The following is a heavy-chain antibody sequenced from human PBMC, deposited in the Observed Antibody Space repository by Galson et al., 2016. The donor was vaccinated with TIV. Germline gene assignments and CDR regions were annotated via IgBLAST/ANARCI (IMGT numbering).Heavy chain of an antibody. D-gene: IGHD3-3*01. J-gene: IGHJ4*02. Sequence: SLRLSCAASQFTFTSYSIHWVRQAPGKGLEWLSVLSSDGSNKFYADSVKGRFTISRDNSRDTVYLQMDSLRADDTAVYYCARGAIRFLESFLPPFDYWGQGSLVSVSS. V-gene: IGHV3-30*04. CDR2: LSSDGSNK. CDR3: ARGAIRFLESFLPPFDY. CDR1: QFTFTSYS.